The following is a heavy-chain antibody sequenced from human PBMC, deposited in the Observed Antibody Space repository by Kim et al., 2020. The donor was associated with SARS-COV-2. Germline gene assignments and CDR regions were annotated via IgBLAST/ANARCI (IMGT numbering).Heavy chain of an antibody. CDR2: NPNSGGT. V-gene: IGHV1-2*02. Sequence: NPNSGGTNDAQKFQGRVIMTRDTSISTAYMELSRLTSDDTAVYYCTREDYWGQGTLVTVSS. CDR3: TREDY. J-gene: IGHJ4*02.